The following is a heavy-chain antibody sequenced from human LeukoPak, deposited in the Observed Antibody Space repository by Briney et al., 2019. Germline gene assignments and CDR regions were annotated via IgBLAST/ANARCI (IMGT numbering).Heavy chain of an antibody. V-gene: IGHV3-23*01. CDR3: AKRDVPPRGTSTFYLPYYGLDV. Sequence: GGSLRLSCVASGFTLSSGFSFSSYAMSWVRQAPGKGLEWVSGISGSGGSRFYAGSVKGRFTVSKDNSRNTLYLQMNSLRTEDTAVYCCAKRDVPPRGTSTFYLPYYGLDVWGQGTTVTVSS. D-gene: IGHD1-26*01. J-gene: IGHJ6*02. CDR1: GFTLSSGFSFSSYA. CDR2: ISGSGGSR.